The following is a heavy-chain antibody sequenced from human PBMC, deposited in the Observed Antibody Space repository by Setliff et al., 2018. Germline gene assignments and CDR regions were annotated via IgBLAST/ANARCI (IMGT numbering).Heavy chain of an antibody. CDR3: GRQQLAYYYYYYGMDV. CDR1: GYTFTSYG. J-gene: IGHJ6*02. Sequence: ASVKVSCKAPGYTFTSYGISWVRQAPGQGLEWMGWISAYNGNTNYAQKLQGRVTMTTDTSTSTAYMELRSLGSDDTAVYYCGRQQLAYYYYYYGMDVWGQGTTVTVSS. CDR2: ISAYNGNT. V-gene: IGHV1-18*01. D-gene: IGHD6-13*01.